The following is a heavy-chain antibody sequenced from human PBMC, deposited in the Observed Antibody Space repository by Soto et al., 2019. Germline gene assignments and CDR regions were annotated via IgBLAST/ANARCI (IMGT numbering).Heavy chain of an antibody. CDR3: ASYGSSGWYLPRNDAFDI. Sequence: PGGSLRLSCAASGFTFSDYYMSWIRQAPGKGLEWVSYISRSGSTIYYADSVKGRFTISRDNAKNSLYLQMNRLRAEETAVYYCASYGSSGWYLPRNDAFDIWGQGTMVTVSS. D-gene: IGHD6-19*01. V-gene: IGHV3-11*01. CDR1: GFTFSDYY. CDR2: ISRSGSTI. J-gene: IGHJ3*02.